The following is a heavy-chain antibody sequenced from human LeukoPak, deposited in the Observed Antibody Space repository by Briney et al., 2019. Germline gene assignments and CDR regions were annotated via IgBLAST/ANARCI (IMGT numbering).Heavy chain of an antibody. CDR1: GFTFSNYG. CDR3: AKEVRDSGSYRFDY. Sequence: GRSLRLSCAAPGFTFSNYGIHWVRQAPGKGLEWVAVISYDGSNKYYADSVKGRFTISRDNSKNTLYLQMNSLRAEDTAVYYCAKEVRDSGSYRFDYWGQGTLVTVSS. V-gene: IGHV3-30*18. D-gene: IGHD1-26*01. CDR2: ISYDGSNK. J-gene: IGHJ4*02.